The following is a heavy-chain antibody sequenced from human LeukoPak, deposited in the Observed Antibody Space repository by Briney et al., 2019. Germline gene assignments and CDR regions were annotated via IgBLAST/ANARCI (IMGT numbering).Heavy chain of an antibody. CDR3: ARAGFTFSDYFGSFFDY. CDR1: GFTFSSYS. Sequence: GGSLRLFCAASGFTFSSYSMNWVRQAPGKGLEWVSHISSSSSTIYYADSVKGRFTISRDNAKNSLYLQMNSLRAEDTAVYYCARAGFTFSDYFGSFFDYWGQGTLVTVSS. J-gene: IGHJ4*02. D-gene: IGHD3-10*01. V-gene: IGHV3-48*01. CDR2: ISSSSSTI.